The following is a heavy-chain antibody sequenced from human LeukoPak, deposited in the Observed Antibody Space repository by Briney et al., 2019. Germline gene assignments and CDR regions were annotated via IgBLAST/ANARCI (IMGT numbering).Heavy chain of an antibody. CDR2: ISSSGNYI. V-gene: IGHV3-21*01. CDR3: ARDEQWLNAFDI. J-gene: IGHJ3*02. Sequence: KSGGSLRLSCAASGFIFSSYNMNWLRQAPGKGLEWVSSISSSGNYIYYADSVQGRFTISRDNAKNSLYLQMNSLRAEDTAVYYCARDEQWLNAFDIWGQGTMVTVSS. CDR1: GFIFSSYN. D-gene: IGHD6-19*01.